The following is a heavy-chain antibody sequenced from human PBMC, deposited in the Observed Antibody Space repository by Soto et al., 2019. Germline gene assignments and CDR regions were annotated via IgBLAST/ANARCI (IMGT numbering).Heavy chain of an antibody. CDR2: ISGSGGST. CDR3: AKDPEWCHRAIFDY. CDR1: GFTFSSYA. D-gene: IGHD2-8*01. J-gene: IGHJ4*02. V-gene: IGHV3-23*01. Sequence: GGSLRLSCAASGFTFSSYAMSWVRQAPGKGLEWVSAISGSGGSTYYADSVKGRFTISRDNYKNTLYLQMNRLSAEDTAVYYCAKDPEWCHRAIFDYWGQGTLVTVSS.